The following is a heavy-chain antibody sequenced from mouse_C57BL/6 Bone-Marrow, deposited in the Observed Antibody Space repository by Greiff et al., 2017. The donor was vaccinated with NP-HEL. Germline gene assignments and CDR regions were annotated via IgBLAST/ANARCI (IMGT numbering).Heavy chain of an antibody. D-gene: IGHD2-4*01. V-gene: IGHV5-16*01. CDR3: AREGGLRRRTYAMDY. J-gene: IGHJ4*01. CDR2: INYDGSST. CDR1: GFTFSDYY. Sequence: EVQRVESEGGLVQPGSSMKLSCTASGFTFSDYYMAWVRQVPEKGLEWVANINYDGSSTYYLDSLKSRFIISRDNAKNILYLQMSSLKSEDTATYYCAREGGLRRRTYAMDYRGQGTSVTVSS.